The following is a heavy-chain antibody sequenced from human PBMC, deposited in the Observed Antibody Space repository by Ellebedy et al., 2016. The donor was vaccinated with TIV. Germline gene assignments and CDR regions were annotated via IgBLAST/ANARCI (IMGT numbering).Heavy chain of an antibody. CDR3: AREGRSSWYSSYYYYGMDV. CDR2: IYYSGNT. J-gene: IGHJ6*02. Sequence: SETLSLTCTVSGGSISSSSYYWVWIRQPPGKGLEWIGSIYYSGNTYYNPSLKRQVTISVDTSKNQFSLKVTSVTAADTAIYYCAREGRSSWYSSYYYYGMDVWGQGTTVTVSS. V-gene: IGHV4-39*02. CDR1: GGSISSSSYY. D-gene: IGHD6-13*01.